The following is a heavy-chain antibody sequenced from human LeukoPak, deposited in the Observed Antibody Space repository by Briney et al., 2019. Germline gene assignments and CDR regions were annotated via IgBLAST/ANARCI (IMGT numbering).Heavy chain of an antibody. Sequence: EASVKVSCKASGGTFSSYAISWVRQAPGQGLEWMGGIIPIFGTANYAQKFQGRVTITADESTSTAYMELSSLRSEDTAVYYCARSSTSRWYFDYWGQGTLVTVSS. CDR1: GGTFSSYA. CDR2: IIPIFGTA. D-gene: IGHD2-2*01. J-gene: IGHJ4*02. CDR3: ARSSTSRWYFDY. V-gene: IGHV1-69*13.